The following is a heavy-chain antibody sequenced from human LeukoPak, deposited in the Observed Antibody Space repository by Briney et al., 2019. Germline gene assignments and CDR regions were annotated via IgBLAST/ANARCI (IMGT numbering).Heavy chain of an antibody. Sequence: GGSLRLSCAASGFTLSSYEMNWVRQAPGKGLEWVSYISSSGSTIYYADSVKGRFTISRDNAKNSLYLQMNSLRAEDTAVYYCARDGTNSRIAVAYDAFDIWGQGTMVTVSS. CDR1: GFTLSSYE. V-gene: IGHV3-48*03. CDR2: ISSSGSTI. J-gene: IGHJ3*02. D-gene: IGHD6-19*01. CDR3: ARDGTNSRIAVAYDAFDI.